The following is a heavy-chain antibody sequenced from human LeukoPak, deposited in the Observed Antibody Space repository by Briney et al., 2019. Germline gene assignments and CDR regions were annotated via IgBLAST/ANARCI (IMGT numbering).Heavy chain of an antibody. CDR1: GGSFSGYY. Sequence: SETLSLTCAVYGGSFSGYYWSWIRQPPGKGLEWIGEINHSGSTNYNPSLKSRVTISVDTSKNQFSLKLSSVTAADTAVYYCARAAYSSSWIIWGQGTMVTVSS. D-gene: IGHD6-13*01. CDR2: INHSGST. CDR3: ARAAYSSSWII. V-gene: IGHV4-34*01. J-gene: IGHJ3*02.